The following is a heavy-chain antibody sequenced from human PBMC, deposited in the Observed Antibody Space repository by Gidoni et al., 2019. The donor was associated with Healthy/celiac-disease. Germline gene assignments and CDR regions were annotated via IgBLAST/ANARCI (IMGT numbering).Heavy chain of an antibody. CDR1: GYSISSGYY. CDR2: IYHSGST. D-gene: IGHD2-2*01. V-gene: IGHV4-38-2*02. J-gene: IGHJ6*03. Sequence: QVQLQESGPGLVKPSETLSLTCTVSGYSISSGYYWGWIRQPPGKGLEWIGSIYHSGSTYYNPSLKSRVTISVDTSKNQFSLKLSSVTAADTAVYYCARDPYCSSTSCLYYYYYMDVWGKGTTVTVSS. CDR3: ARDPYCSSTSCLYYYYYMDV.